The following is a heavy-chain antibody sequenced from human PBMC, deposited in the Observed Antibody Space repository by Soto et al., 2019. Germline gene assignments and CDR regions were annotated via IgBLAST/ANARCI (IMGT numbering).Heavy chain of an antibody. J-gene: IGHJ6*02. V-gene: IGHV3-11*06. CDR1: GFTFSDSY. Sequence: GGSLRLSCAASGFTFSDSYMSWIRQAPGKGLEWISYITFSGSSSSTDYADSVKGRFTISRDNAKNSLYLQMSSLRAEDTAVYYCARDRGGGSIFGGHYGMDVWGQGTTVTVSS. CDR2: ITFSGSSSST. D-gene: IGHD3-3*01. CDR3: ARDRGGGSIFGGHYGMDV.